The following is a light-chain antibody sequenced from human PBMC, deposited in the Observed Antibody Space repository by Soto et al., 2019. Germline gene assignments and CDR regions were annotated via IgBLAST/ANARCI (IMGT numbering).Light chain of an antibody. Sequence: QAVVTQPPSASGTPGQRVTISCSGSSSNIGSNYVYWYQQLPGTAPKLLIYRNNQRPSGVPDRFSGSKSGTSASLAISGLRSEDEADYYCATWDDSLNGPVVFGGGTKVTVL. CDR2: RNN. V-gene: IGLV1-47*01. CDR3: ATWDDSLNGPVV. J-gene: IGLJ2*01. CDR1: SSNIGSNY.